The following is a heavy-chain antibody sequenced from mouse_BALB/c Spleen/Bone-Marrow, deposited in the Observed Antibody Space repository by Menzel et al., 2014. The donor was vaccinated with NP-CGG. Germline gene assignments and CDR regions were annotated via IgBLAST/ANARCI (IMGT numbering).Heavy chain of an antibody. CDR3: AREMAMDY. Sequence: EVQVAESGGGLVKPGGSLKLSCAASGFTFSDYYMYWVRQTPEKRLEWVATISDGGSYTYYPDSVKGRFTISRDNAKNNLYLQMSSLKSEDTAMYYCAREMAMDYWGQGTSVTDSS. CDR2: ISDGGSYT. J-gene: IGHJ4*01. V-gene: IGHV5-4*02. CDR1: GFTFSDYY.